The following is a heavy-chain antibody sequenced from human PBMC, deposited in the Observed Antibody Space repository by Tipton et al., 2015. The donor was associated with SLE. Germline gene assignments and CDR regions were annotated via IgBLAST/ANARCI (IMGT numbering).Heavy chain of an antibody. Sequence: TLSLTCTVSGGSISSGSYYWSWIRQPAGKGLEWIGYIYTSGSTNYNPSLKSRVTISVDTSKNQFSLKLSSVTAADTAVYYCARRGLDYWYFDLWGRGTLVTVSS. D-gene: IGHD3/OR15-3a*01. CDR3: ARRGLDYWYFDL. J-gene: IGHJ2*01. CDR2: IYTSGST. CDR1: GGSISSGSYY. V-gene: IGHV4-61*09.